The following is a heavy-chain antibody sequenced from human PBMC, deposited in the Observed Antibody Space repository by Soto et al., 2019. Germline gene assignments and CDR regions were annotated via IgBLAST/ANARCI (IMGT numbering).Heavy chain of an antibody. CDR3: ARVLFGRGNWFDP. CDR1: GGSISSNNYY. D-gene: IGHD3-3*01. J-gene: IGHJ5*02. V-gene: IGHV4-39*07. CDR2: IYYSGST. Sequence: PSETLSLTCTVSGGSISSNNYYWGWIRQPPGKGLEWIGSIYYSGSTYYNPSLKSRVTISVDTSKNQFSLRLSSVTAADTAVYYCARVLFGRGNWFDPWGQGTLVTVSS.